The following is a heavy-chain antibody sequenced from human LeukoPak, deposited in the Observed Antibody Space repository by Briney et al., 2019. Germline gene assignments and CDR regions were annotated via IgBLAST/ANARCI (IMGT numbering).Heavy chain of an antibody. Sequence: PSETLSLTCAVYGGSFSGYYWSWIRQPPGKGLEWIGEINHSGSTNYNPSLKSRVTISVDTSKNQFSLKLSSVTAADTAVYYCARVYYDSSGDSAFDIWGQGTMVTVSS. D-gene: IGHD3-22*01. CDR2: INHSGST. J-gene: IGHJ3*02. CDR3: ARVYYDSSGDSAFDI. V-gene: IGHV4-34*01. CDR1: GGSFSGYY.